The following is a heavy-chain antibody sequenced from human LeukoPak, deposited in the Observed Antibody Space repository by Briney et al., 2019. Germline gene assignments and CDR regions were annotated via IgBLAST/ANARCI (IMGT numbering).Heavy chain of an antibody. Sequence: PSETLSLTCTVSGGSISSGDYYWSWIRQPPGKGLEWIGYIYYSGSTYYNPSLKSRVTISVDTSKNQFSLKLSSVTAADTAVYYCARGTYYYGSGSYLYYYYGMDVWGKGTTVTVSS. CDR3: ARGTYYYGSGSYLYYYYGMDV. D-gene: IGHD3-10*01. J-gene: IGHJ6*04. V-gene: IGHV4-30-4*01. CDR2: IYYSGST. CDR1: GGSISSGDYY.